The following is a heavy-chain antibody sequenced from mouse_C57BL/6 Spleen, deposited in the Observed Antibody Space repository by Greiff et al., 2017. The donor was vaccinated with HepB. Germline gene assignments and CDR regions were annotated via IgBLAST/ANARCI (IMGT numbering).Heavy chain of an antibody. D-gene: IGHD1-1*01. Sequence: EVKLVESGEGLVKPGGSLKLSCAASGFTFSSYAMSWVRQTPEKRLEWVAYISSGGDYIYYADTVKGRFTISRDNARNTLYLQMSSLKSEDTAMYYCTRDYYYGSFDYWGQGTTLTVSS. CDR1: GFTFSSYA. CDR3: TRDYYYGSFDY. CDR2: ISSGGDYI. J-gene: IGHJ2*01. V-gene: IGHV5-9-1*02.